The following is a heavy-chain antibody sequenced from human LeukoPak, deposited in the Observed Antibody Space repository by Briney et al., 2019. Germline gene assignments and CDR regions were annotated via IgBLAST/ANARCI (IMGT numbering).Heavy chain of an antibody. CDR2: IYYSGST. CDR1: GGSFSGYY. J-gene: IGHJ6*02. D-gene: IGHD3-10*01. V-gene: IGHV4-59*01. Sequence: KASETLSLTCAVYGGSFSGYYWSWIRQPPGKGLEWIGYIYYSGSTNYNPSLKSRVTISVDTSKNQFSLKLSSVTAADTAVYYCAREEITMVRGVPFYYGMDVWGQGTTITASS. CDR3: AREEITMVRGVPFYYGMDV.